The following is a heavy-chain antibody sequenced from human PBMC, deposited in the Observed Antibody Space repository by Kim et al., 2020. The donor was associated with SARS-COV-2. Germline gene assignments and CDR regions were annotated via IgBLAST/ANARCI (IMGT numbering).Heavy chain of an antibody. CDR3: ARDPERSSSWYDAFDI. V-gene: IGHV3-30-3*01. J-gene: IGHJ3*02. D-gene: IGHD6-13*01. Sequence: EWVAFISYHGSYTSYADSVKRRFTISRDNSTNTLYLQMNSLRAEDTAVYYCARDPERSSSWYDAFDIWGQGTMVTVSS. CDR2: ISYHGSYT.